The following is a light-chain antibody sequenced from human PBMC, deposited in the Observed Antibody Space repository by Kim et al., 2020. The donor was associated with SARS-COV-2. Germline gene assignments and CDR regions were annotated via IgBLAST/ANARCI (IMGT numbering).Light chain of an antibody. V-gene: IGLV2-11*01. CDR2: DVT. J-gene: IGLJ1*01. CDR1: SSDVGAYPY. CDR3: CSYAGSQTYV. Sequence: QSALTQPRSVSGSPGQSATISCTGTSSDVGAYPYVSWYQHHPGKAPKLMIYDVTKRPSGVPDRFSGSKSGNTASLTISGLQTEDEADYYCCSYAGSQTYVFGTGTKVTVL.